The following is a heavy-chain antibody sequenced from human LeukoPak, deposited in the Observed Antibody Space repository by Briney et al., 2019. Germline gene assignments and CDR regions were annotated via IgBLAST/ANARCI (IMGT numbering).Heavy chain of an antibody. CDR3: AGHLRWFDY. D-gene: IGHD4-23*01. CDR1: GGSFSGYY. J-gene: IGHJ4*02. Sequence: SETLSLTCAVYGGSFSGYYWSWICQPPGKGLEWIGEINHSGSTNYNPSLKSRVTISVDTSENQFSLKLSSVTAADTAVYYCAGHLRWFDYWGQGTLVTVSS. CDR2: INHSGST. V-gene: IGHV4-34*01.